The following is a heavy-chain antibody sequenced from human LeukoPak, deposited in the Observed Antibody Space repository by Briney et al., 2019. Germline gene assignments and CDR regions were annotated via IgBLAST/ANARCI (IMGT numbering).Heavy chain of an antibody. CDR1: VGSMKNHY. CDR3: ARLLAGNYLAD. V-gene: IGHV4-59*08. CDR2: IYYSGNT. D-gene: IGHD6-19*01. J-gene: IGHJ4*02. Sequence: SETLSLTCTVSVGSMKNHYWSSIRQPPGKGLEWIGYIYYSGNTKYNPSLQSRVTISVDTSKNQFSLKLSSVTAADTAVYYCARLLAGNYLADWRQGTLVTVSS.